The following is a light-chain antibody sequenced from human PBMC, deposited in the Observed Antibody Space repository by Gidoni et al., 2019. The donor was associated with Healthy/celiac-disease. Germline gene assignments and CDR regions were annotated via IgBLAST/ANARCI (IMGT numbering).Light chain of an antibody. CDR3: CSYAGSYTPV. Sequence: QSALTQPRSVSGSPGQSVPISCTGTSSDVGGYNYVSWYQQHPGKAPKLMIHDVSKRPSGVPDRFSGAKSGNTASLTISGLQAEDEADYYCCSYAGSYTPVFGGGTKLTVL. CDR1: SSDVGGYNY. V-gene: IGLV2-11*01. CDR2: DVS. J-gene: IGLJ2*01.